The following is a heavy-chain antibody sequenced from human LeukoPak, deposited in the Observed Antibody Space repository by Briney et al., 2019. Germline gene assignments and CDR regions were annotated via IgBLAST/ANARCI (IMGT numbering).Heavy chain of an antibody. V-gene: IGHV3-11*01. D-gene: IGHD3-9*01. CDR3: ACPIRYFDWSPPDY. CDR1: GFTFSDYY. Sequence: GGSLRLSCAASGFTFSDYYMSWIRQAPGKGLEGVSYISSSGSTIYYADSVKGRFTISRDNAKNSLYLQMNSLRAEDTAVYYCACPIRYFDWSPPDYWGQGTLVTVSS. CDR2: ISSSGSTI. J-gene: IGHJ4*02.